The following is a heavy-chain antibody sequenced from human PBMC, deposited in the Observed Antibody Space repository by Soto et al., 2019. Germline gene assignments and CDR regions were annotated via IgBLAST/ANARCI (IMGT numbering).Heavy chain of an antibody. CDR2: IYWYDDK. CDR3: VHRRDHSYWFDP. V-gene: IGHV2-5*01. J-gene: IGHJ5*01. CDR1: GFSLSTSGVG. Sequence: QITLKESSPTPVKPTQPLTLTCTFSGFSLSTSGVGVCWIRQPPGKALEWLALIYWYDDKRYTPSLKCRLTITKDTAKNQDVLTSTNMDPVDTATYYCVHRRDHSYWFDPSGKGTLVIVSS.